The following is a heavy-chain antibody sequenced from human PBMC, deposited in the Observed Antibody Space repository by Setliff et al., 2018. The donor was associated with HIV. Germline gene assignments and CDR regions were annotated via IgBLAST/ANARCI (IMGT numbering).Heavy chain of an antibody. Sequence: ETLSLTCTVSGGSISSSSYYWGWIRQPPGKGLKWIGSIYYSGSTYYNPSLKSRVTISVDTSKNQFSLKLSSVTAADTAVYYCARLSYSSGWYYFDYWGQGTLVTVSS. CDR1: GGSISSSSYY. J-gene: IGHJ4*02. CDR3: ARLSYSSGWYYFDY. V-gene: IGHV4-39*01. D-gene: IGHD6-19*01. CDR2: IYYSGST.